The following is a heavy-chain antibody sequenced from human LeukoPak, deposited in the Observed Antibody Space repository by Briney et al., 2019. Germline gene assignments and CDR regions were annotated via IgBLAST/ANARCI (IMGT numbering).Heavy chain of an antibody. CDR1: GFTFSSYV. J-gene: IGHJ4*02. Sequence: GSLRLSCAASGFTFSSYVMNWVRQAPGKGLEWVSGISDSGGSTYYADSVKGRFTISKDNSKNTLYLQMNSLRAEDTAVYSCAKAPRYYYGSGSYYVDHWGQGTLVTVSS. CDR3: AKAPRYYYGSGSYYVDH. CDR2: ISDSGGST. V-gene: IGHV3-23*01. D-gene: IGHD3-10*01.